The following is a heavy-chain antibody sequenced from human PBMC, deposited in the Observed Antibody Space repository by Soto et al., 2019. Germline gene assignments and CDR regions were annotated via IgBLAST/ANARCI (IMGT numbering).Heavy chain of an antibody. CDR2: IIPMLGMS. CDR3: GSAHFDS. V-gene: IGHV1-69*02. D-gene: IGHD3-10*01. Sequence: QVQLVQSGAEVTKPGSSVTVSCTASGDTFSRFTLSWVRQAPGQGLEWMGRIIPMLGMSNSALKFQGRVTITADKSTNKVYMHLNSLRSDDTAVYGSGSAHFDSWGQGTLVTVSS. CDR1: GDTFSRFT. J-gene: IGHJ4*02.